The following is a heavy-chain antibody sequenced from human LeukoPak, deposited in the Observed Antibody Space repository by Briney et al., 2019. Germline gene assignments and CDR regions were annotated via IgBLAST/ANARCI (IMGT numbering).Heavy chain of an antibody. D-gene: IGHD6-13*01. V-gene: IGHV4-61*02. Sequence: PSETLSLTCTVSGGSISSGSYFWSWIRQPAGKGLEWIGRINTSGSTNYNPSLKSRVTMSVDTSKNQFSLKLNSVTAAETAVYYCARDSSSTIDFDIWGQGTMVTVSS. CDR1: GGSISSGSYF. CDR2: INTSGST. J-gene: IGHJ3*02. CDR3: ARDSSSTIDFDI.